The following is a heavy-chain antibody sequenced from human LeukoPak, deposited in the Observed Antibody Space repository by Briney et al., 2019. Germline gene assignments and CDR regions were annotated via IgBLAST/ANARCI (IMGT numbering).Heavy chain of an antibody. D-gene: IGHD1-14*01. Sequence: GGSLRLSCAASGFTFTSYAMSWVRQAPGNGLEWVSGISGSGGSTYYADSVKGRFTISRDNSKNTLYLQVNSLRAKDTAIYYCAKDRGSGTGYYFDYWGQGTLVTVSS. J-gene: IGHJ4*02. CDR1: GFTFTSYA. V-gene: IGHV3-23*01. CDR2: ISGSGGST. CDR3: AKDRGSGTGYYFDY.